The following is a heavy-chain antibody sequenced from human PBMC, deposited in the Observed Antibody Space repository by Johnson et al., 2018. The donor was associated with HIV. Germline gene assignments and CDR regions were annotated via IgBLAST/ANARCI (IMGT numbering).Heavy chain of an antibody. J-gene: IGHJ3*02. CDR3: AKDRGYNGNYVSPDAFDI. Sequence: QVYLVESGGGLVQPGRSLRLSCVASGFTFRSYAMHWVRQAPGKGLEWVTLISYDENNKLYADSVKGRFTISRDNSKNTLYLQMNSLRAEDTAVYYCAKDRGYNGNYVSPDAFDIWGQGTMVTVSS. CDR2: ISYDENNK. CDR1: GFTFRSYA. D-gene: IGHD1-7*01. V-gene: IGHV3-30*04.